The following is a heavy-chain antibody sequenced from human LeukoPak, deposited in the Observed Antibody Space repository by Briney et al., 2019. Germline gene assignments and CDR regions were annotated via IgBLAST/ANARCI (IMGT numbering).Heavy chain of an antibody. D-gene: IGHD2-15*01. CDR1: GYTFTSYG. CDR3: ARGDCSGGSCYFGY. J-gene: IGHJ4*02. Sequence: GASVKVSCKASGYTFTSYGISWVRQASGQGLEWMGWISAYNGNTNYAQKLQGRVTMTTDTSTSTAYMELRSLRSDDTAVYYRARGDCSGGSCYFGYWGQGTLVTVSS. CDR2: ISAYNGNT. V-gene: IGHV1-18*04.